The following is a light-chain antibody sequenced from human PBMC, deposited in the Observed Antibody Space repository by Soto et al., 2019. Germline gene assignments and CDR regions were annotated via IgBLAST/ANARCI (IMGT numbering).Light chain of an antibody. CDR2: EVT. CDR3: SSFTSSNTWV. CDR1: SSDVGRYNY. V-gene: IGLV2-14*01. Sequence: QSALTQPASVSGSPGQSITIYCTGTSSDVGRYNYVSWYQQHPGKAPKLMIFEVTNRPSGVSDRFSGSKSANAASLTISGLQAEDEADYYCSSFTSSNTWVFGGGTKLTVL. J-gene: IGLJ3*02.